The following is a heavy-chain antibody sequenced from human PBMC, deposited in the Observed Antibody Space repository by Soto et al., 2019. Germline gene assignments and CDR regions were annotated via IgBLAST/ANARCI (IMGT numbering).Heavy chain of an antibody. Sequence: QVQLVQSGAEVKKPGASVKVSCKASGYTFSRYQMHWVRQAPGQGLEWRGIVNPSGGRTSYAQNFLGRVTMTRDTSTSTVYMEVTSLTSEDTAVYYCARHNGMDVWGQGTTVTVSS. CDR3: ARHNGMDV. J-gene: IGHJ6*02. CDR2: VNPSGGRT. CDR1: GYTFSRYQ. D-gene: IGHD2-21*01. V-gene: IGHV1-46*01.